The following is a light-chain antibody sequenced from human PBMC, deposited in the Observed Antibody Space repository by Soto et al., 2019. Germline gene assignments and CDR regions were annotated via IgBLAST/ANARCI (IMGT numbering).Light chain of an antibody. CDR1: NGDEGGYNY. CDR2: EVS. Sequence: QSVRTQPASVSGSPGQSITISCTRINGDEGGYNYVFWYQQHPGKAPKLMIYEVSNRPSGVSNRFSGSKSGNTASLTISGLQAEDEADYYCSSYTSSSTDVFGTGTKVTVL. J-gene: IGLJ1*01. CDR3: SSYTSSSTDV. V-gene: IGLV2-14*01.